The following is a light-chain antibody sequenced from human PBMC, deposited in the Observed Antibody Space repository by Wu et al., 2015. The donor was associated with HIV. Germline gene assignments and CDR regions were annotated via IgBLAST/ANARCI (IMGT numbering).Light chain of an antibody. V-gene: IGKV1-5*03. CDR1: QSISNS. J-gene: IGKJ1*01. CDR2: KAS. Sequence: DIQMTQSPSTLSASVGDRVTITCRASQSISNSLAWYQQKPGKAPNLLIYKASSLESGVPSRFSGSGSGTEFTLTISSLQPDDFATYYCQQYNSYRTFGQGTKVEIK. CDR3: QQYNSYRT.